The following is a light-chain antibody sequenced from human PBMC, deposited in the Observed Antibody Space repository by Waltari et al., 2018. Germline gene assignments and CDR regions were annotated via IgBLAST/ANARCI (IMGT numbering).Light chain of an antibody. V-gene: IGKV1-5*03. J-gene: IGKJ2*03. CDR1: QSISHW. CDR2: KTS. Sequence: DIQITQSPSTLSASVGDTVTITCRASQSISHWLAWYQRKPGKAPKLLIYKTSILERGVPSRFSGVGSETEFAPTISSLQPDDFATYHCQQYHTFYSFGQGTKLEIK. CDR3: QQYHTFYS.